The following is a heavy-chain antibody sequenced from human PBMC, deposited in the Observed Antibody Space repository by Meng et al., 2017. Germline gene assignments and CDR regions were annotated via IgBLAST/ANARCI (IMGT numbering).Heavy chain of an antibody. D-gene: IGHD3-22*01. CDR2: IDWDDDK. Sequence: SGPTLVKPTQTLTLTCTFSGFSLSTSGMRVSWIRQPPGKALEWLARIDWDDDKFYSTSLKTRLTISKDTSKNQVVLTMTNMDPVDTATYYCARMGDYYDSSGYYGNDAFDIWGKG. CDR3: ARMGDYYDSSGYYGNDAFDI. J-gene: IGHJ3*02. V-gene: IGHV2-70*04. CDR1: GFSLSTSGMR.